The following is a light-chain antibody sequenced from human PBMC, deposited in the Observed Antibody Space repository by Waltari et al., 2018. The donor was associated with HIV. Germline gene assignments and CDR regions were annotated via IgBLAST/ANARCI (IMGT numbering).Light chain of an antibody. CDR1: SSDLGDYDS. CDR3: SSYGDSLRVL. CDR2: EVT. J-gene: IGLJ6*01. Sequence: QSALTQPPSASGSLGQSVTIYCTGSSSDLGDYDSVSWFQQHPRSAPKLLLYEVTRRPSSVSDRFSGSRSGSTAFLTVAGLQPDDEATYFCSSYGDSLRVLFGGGTNVTVL. V-gene: IGLV2-8*01.